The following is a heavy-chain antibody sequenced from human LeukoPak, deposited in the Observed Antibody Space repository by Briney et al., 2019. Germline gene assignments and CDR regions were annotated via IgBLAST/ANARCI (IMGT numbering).Heavy chain of an antibody. V-gene: IGHV4-4*07. CDR2: MFTNGAS. CDR1: GGSMNNYY. Sequence: PSETLSLTCRVSGGSMNNYYWSWIRQPAGRGLQWIGRMFTNGASNYNPSLTSRVTMAVDTAKNQVSLTLNSATAADTAAYYCARGVYYYYHMDVWGKGPTATVSS. J-gene: IGHJ6*03. CDR3: ARGVYYYYHMDV.